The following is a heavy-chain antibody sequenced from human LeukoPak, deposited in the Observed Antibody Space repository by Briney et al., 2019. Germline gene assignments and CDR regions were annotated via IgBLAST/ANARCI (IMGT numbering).Heavy chain of an antibody. V-gene: IGHV3-23*01. Sequence: PGGSLRLSCAASGFTFSTYAMAWVRRAPGRGLEWVSTMALSGGPMNYADSVRGRFTISRDDSKNTLYLHINSLRAEDTAIYYCARDVSLVVGASDFWGQGTPVTVSS. CDR2: MALSGGPM. D-gene: IGHD2-15*01. CDR3: ARDVSLVVGASDF. CDR1: GFTFSTYA. J-gene: IGHJ4*02.